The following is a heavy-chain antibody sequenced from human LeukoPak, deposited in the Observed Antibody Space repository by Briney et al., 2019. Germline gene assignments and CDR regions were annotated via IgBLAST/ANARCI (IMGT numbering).Heavy chain of an antibody. V-gene: IGHV3-7*01. CDR2: IKADGGEK. J-gene: IGHJ6*03. D-gene: IGHD6-19*01. CDR1: GFTFSTYW. Sequence: PGGSLRLSCAASGFTFSTYWMNWFRQTPGKGREWVAKIKADGGEKEHVASVKGRFTIYRDNGKNSLYLQMNSLRVEDTAVYYCARGRIAVAGTYIPSNWGPQLYYMDVWGKGTTVTVSS. CDR3: ARGRIAVAGTYIPSNWGPQLYYMDV.